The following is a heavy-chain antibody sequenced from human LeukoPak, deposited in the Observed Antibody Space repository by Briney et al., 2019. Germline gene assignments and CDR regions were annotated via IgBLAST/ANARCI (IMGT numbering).Heavy chain of an antibody. D-gene: IGHD4-17*01. V-gene: IGHV4-4*02. J-gene: IGHJ4*02. CDR3: ARVPTVTFFDY. Sequence: PSETLSLTCAVSSGSINSSNWWSWVRQPPGKGLEWIVEIYPSGSTYYNPSLKSRVTISVDTSKNQFSLKLSSVTAADTALYYCARVPTVTFFDYWGQGTLVTVSS. CDR2: IYPSGST. CDR1: SGSINSSNW.